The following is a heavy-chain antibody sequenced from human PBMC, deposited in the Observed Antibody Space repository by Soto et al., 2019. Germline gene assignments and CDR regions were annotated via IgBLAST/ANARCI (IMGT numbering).Heavy chain of an antibody. Sequence: GGSLRLSCAASGFTFSSYNMNGVRQAPGKGLEWFSAIGTAGDKYFPGSVKGRFTISRENAKNSLYLQMNSLRAGETAVYYCARGARQQLISWGQGTLVTVSS. V-gene: IGHV3-13*01. CDR1: GFTFSSYN. D-gene: IGHD6-13*01. J-gene: IGHJ4*02. CDR2: IGTAGDK. CDR3: ARGARQQLIS.